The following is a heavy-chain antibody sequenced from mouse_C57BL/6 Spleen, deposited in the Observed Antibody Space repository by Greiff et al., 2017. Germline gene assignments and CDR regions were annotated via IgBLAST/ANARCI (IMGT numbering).Heavy chain of an antibody. CDR3: ARGYYDYDEAAY. CDR2: LDPNSGGT. V-gene: IGHV1-72*01. J-gene: IGHJ3*01. CDR1: GYTFTSYW. Sequence: QVHVKQSGAELVKPGASVKLSCKASGYTFTSYWMHWVKQRPGRGLEWIGRLDPNSGGTKYNEKFKSKATLTVDNPSSTAYMQLSSLTSEDSAVDYCARGYYDYDEAAYWGQGTLVTVSA. D-gene: IGHD2-4*01.